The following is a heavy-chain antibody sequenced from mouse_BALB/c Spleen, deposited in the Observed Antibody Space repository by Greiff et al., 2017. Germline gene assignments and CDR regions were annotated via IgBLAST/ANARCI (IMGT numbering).Heavy chain of an antibody. J-gene: IGHJ2*01. CDR1: GFNINDYY. CDR2: IDPENGYT. CDR3: NARLREYFDY. Sequence: VQLKQSGAELVRPGASVKLSCTASGFNINDYYMHWVKQRPEQGLEWIGWIDPENGYTEYAPKFQGKATMTADTSSNTAYLQLSSLTSEDTAVYYCNARLREYFDYWGQGTTLTVSS. D-gene: IGHD1-1*01. V-gene: IGHV14-4*02.